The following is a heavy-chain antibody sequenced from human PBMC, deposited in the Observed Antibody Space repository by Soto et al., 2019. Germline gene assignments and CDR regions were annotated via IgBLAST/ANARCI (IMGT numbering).Heavy chain of an antibody. CDR2: SSATGAGT. CDR3: AKDRRAGGNYGFYSDF. CDR1: GFTFSSYG. V-gene: IGHV3-23*01. D-gene: IGHD1-7*01. J-gene: IGHJ4*02. Sequence: GGSLRLSCTASGFTFSSYGMTWVRQAPGKGLEWVSFSSATGAGTYYADSVKGRFTISRDNSKNTLYLQMTSLRADDTAVYYCAKDRRAGGNYGFYSDFWGKGAMVTVSS.